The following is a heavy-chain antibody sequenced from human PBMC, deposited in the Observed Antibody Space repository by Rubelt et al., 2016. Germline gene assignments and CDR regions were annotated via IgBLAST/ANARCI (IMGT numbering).Heavy chain of an antibody. CDR1: GFTFSSYG. CDR3: AKGYCSSTNCYGAACDY. J-gene: IGHJ4*02. Sequence: VQLLESGGGVVQPGRSLRLSCAASGFTFSSYGMHWVRQAPGKGLEWVAVIWYDGSNKDYAESVKGRFTISRDNSKNTLDLQMNSLRAEDTAVYYCAKGYCSSTNCYGAACDYWGQGTLVTVSS. CDR2: IWYDGSNK. V-gene: IGHV3-33*06. D-gene: IGHD2-2*01.